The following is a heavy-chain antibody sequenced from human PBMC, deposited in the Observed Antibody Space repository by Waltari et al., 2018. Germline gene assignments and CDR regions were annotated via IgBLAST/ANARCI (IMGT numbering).Heavy chain of an antibody. D-gene: IGHD6-6*01. V-gene: IGHV1-69*14. CDR3: ARLEAYSSSFSAWWFDP. CDR1: GGTFSSYA. J-gene: IGHJ5*02. CDR2: IIPIFGTA. Sequence: QVQLVQSGAEVKKPGSSVKVSCKASGGTFSSYAISWVRPAPGQGLEWMGGIIPIFGTANYAQKFQGRVTITADKSTSTAYMELSSLKSEDTAVYYCARLEAYSSSFSAWWFDPWGQGTLVTVSS.